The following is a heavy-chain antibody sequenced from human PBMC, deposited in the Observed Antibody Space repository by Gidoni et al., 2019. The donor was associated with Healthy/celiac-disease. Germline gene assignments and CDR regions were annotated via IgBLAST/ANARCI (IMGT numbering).Heavy chain of an antibody. CDR3: ARHYGVTTVTTTLDY. D-gene: IGHD4-17*01. J-gene: IGHJ4*02. Sequence: EVQLVQSGAEVQQPGESLKISCKGSGYSFTSDWIGWVRQMPGKGLVWMGTIYPGDSETRNRPSFQGQVTISADKSISTAYRQWSSLKAADTAMYYCARHYGVTTVTTTLDYGGQGTLVTVSS. CDR1: GYSFTSDW. V-gene: IGHV5-51*01. CDR2: IYPGDSET.